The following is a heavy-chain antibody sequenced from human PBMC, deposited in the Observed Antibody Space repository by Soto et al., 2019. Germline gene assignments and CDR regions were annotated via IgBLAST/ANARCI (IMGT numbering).Heavy chain of an antibody. D-gene: IGHD3-22*01. V-gene: IGHV3-11*06. J-gene: IGHJ5*02. CDR2: ISSSGSYT. CDR3: ARSGYSTTNWFDL. Sequence: GGSLRLSCAASGFTFSDFYMNWIRQAPGKGLEWISYISSSGSYTNYADSVKGRFTISRDNAKKSLYLQMNSLRAEGTAVYYCARSGYSTTNWFDLWGQGTLVTVSS. CDR1: GFTFSDFY.